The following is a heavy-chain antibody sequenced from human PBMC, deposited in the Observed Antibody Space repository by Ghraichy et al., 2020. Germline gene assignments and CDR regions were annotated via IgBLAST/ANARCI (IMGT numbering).Heavy chain of an antibody. Sequence: GSLSLSCAASGFTFSDYYMSWIRQAPGKGLEWVSYISSSGSTIYYADSVKGRFTISRDNAKNSLYLQMNSLRAEDTAVYYCARTYYYDSSGYYMEEAFDIWGQGTMVTVSS. V-gene: IGHV3-11*01. CDR2: ISSSGSTI. J-gene: IGHJ3*02. CDR3: ARTYYYDSSGYYMEEAFDI. CDR1: GFTFSDYY. D-gene: IGHD3-22*01.